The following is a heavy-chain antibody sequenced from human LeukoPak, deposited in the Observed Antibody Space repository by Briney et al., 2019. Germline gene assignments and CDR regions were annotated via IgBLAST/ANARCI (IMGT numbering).Heavy chain of an antibody. CDR2: ICTRGPLT. CDR3: ARKGLETPKVFMDV. J-gene: IGHJ6*02. CDR1: GCSFSGYA. Sequence: AALRLSCSGSGCSFSGYALSWVGQARGKGVEGVAHICTRGPLTFYTDSLQGRFPISTDNSENTLYLQMNSLRVEDTAVYFCARKGLETPKVFMDVWGPGTTVTVSS. V-gene: IGHV3-23*01. D-gene: IGHD1-1*01.